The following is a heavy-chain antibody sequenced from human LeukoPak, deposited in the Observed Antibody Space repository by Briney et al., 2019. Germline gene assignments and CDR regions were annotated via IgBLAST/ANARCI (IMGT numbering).Heavy chain of an antibody. J-gene: IGHJ4*02. CDR3: VRTPPNWGFDY. Sequence: ASVKVSCRASGYTFTTHDINWVRQATGQGLEWMGWMSPNSGDTGYAQKFQGRVTMTSDSSTSTAFMELSSLRSEDTAIYYCVRTPPNWGFDYWGQGTLVTVSS. D-gene: IGHD7-27*01. V-gene: IGHV1-8*01. CDR1: GYTFTTHD. CDR2: MSPNSGDT.